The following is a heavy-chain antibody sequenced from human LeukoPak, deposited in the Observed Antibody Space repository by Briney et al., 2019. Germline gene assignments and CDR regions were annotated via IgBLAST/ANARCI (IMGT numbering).Heavy chain of an antibody. CDR3: ARVSDSSGYWSGWFFDL. CDR1: GGAINTYY. CDR2: IYYRGST. Sequence: PSETLSLTCTVSGGAINTYYWSWIRQPPGKGLEWIGYIYYRGSTNYNSSLKSRVTISVDTSKNQFSLNLSSVTAADTATYYCARVSDSSGYWSGWFFDLWGRGTLVTVSS. J-gene: IGHJ2*01. V-gene: IGHV4-59*01. D-gene: IGHD6-13*01.